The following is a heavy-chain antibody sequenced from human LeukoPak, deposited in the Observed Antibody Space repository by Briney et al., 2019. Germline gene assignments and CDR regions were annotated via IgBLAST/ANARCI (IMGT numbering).Heavy chain of an antibody. V-gene: IGHV3-74*01. D-gene: IGHD6-19*01. Sequence: GGSLRLSCAASGFTFSTHWMHWVRQVPGKGLVWVSRINSDGSSTSYADSVKGRFTISRDNAKNTLYLQMNSLRAEDTAVYYCVRDLGTAVAPGYWGQGTLVTVSS. CDR3: VRDLGTAVAPGY. CDR2: INSDGSST. J-gene: IGHJ4*02. CDR1: GFTFSTHW.